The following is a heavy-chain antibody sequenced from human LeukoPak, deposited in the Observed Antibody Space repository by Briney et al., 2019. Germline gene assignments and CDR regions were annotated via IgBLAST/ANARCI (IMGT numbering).Heavy chain of an antibody. Sequence: GGSLRLSCAASGFTFSSYAMTWVRQPPGKGLEWVSAISASGATTNYADSVKGRFTISRDNSKNTLYLQMNSLRAEDTAVYHCAKDQQMVPDNWFDPWGQGTLVTVSS. CDR2: ISASGATT. J-gene: IGHJ5*02. V-gene: IGHV3-23*01. CDR3: AKDQQMVPDNWFDP. CDR1: GFTFSSYA. D-gene: IGHD6-13*01.